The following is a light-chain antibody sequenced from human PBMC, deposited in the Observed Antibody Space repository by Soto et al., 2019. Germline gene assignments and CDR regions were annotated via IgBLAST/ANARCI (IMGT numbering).Light chain of an antibody. Sequence: DIQMTQSPSTLSASVGDRVTITCRASQSISSWLAWYQQKPGKAPNLLIYKASSLESGVPSRFSGSGSGTEFTLTISSLQPDDSATYYCQQYTTYWPFGQGTKVDIK. V-gene: IGKV1-5*03. J-gene: IGKJ1*01. CDR2: KAS. CDR3: QQYTTYWP. CDR1: QSISSW.